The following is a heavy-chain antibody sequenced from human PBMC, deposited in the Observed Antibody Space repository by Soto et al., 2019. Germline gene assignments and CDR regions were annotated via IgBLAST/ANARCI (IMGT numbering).Heavy chain of an antibody. CDR2: IWYDGSNK. CDR3: ARAAYYYDSSGRGWFDT. D-gene: IGHD3-22*01. J-gene: IGHJ5*02. Sequence: GGSLRLSCAASGFTFSSYGMHWVRQAPGKGLEWVAVIWYDGSNKYYADSVKGRFTISRDNSKNTLYLQMNSLRAEDTAVYYCARAAYYYDSSGRGWFDTWGQGTLVTVSS. CDR1: GFTFSSYG. V-gene: IGHV3-33*01.